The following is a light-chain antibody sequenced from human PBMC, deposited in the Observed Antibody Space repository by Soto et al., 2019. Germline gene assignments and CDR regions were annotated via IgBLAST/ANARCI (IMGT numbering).Light chain of an antibody. Sequence: QSVLTQPPSASGSPGQSFTISCTGTSSDVGGYNFVSWYQQLPGKAPKLLIYEVSKRPSGVPDRFSGSKSGNTASLTVSGLQAEDEADYYCNSYAGSNNFAVFGGGTKLTVL. V-gene: IGLV2-8*01. CDR1: SSDVGGYNF. CDR2: EVS. CDR3: NSYAGSNNFAV. J-gene: IGLJ2*01.